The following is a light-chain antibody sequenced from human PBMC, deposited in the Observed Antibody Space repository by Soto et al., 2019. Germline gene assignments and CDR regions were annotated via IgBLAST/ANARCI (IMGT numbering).Light chain of an antibody. CDR1: QSVSSSY. CDR3: QQRRNWPPGIT. J-gene: IGKJ5*01. CDR2: GAS. Sequence: EVVLTQSPGTLSLSQGERATLSCRASQSVSSSYLAWYQQKPGQAPRLLIYGASNRATGIPDRFSGSGSGTDFTLTISSLEPEDFAVYYCQQRRNWPPGITFGQGTRLEIK. V-gene: IGKV3D-20*02.